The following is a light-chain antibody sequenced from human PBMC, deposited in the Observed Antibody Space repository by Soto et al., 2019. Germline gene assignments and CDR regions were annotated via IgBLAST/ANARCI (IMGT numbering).Light chain of an antibody. CDR3: SSYTSSDTYV. CDR1: SSYVGNYNY. Sequence: QSVLTQPASVSGAPGQSITISCTGTSSYVGNYNYVSWHQHHPGKAPKLMINDVSNRPSGVSSRFSGSKSGNTASLTISGLQAEDEADYYCSSYTSSDTYVFGTGTKVTVL. V-gene: IGLV2-14*03. J-gene: IGLJ1*01. CDR2: DVS.